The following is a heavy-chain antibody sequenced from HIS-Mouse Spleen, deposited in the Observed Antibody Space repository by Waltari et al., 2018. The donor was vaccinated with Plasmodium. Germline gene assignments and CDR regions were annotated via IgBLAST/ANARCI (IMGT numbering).Heavy chain of an antibody. CDR2: ISPYNGNN. Sequence: QVQLVQSGAEVKKPGASVKVSCKASGYTFTNYGISWVRQAPGQGLGWMGWISPYNGNNHFAQKLQGRVTMTTDTSTSTAYMGLRSLRSDDTAVYYCARGSAGDAFDIWGQGTMVTVSS. D-gene: IGHD6-19*01. V-gene: IGHV1-18*01. CDR3: ARGSAGDAFDI. J-gene: IGHJ3*02. CDR1: GYTFTNYG.